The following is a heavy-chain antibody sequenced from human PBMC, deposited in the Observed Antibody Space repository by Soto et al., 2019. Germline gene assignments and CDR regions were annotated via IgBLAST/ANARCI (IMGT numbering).Heavy chain of an antibody. CDR1: GFTFTNYF. D-gene: IGHD6-25*01. CDR2: ISPYDGST. J-gene: IGHJ6*02. V-gene: IGHV1-46*01. CDR3: AGEDGRGSSGFEYYYGMGV. Sequence: QVQLVQSGAEVKKPGASVKVSCKASGFTFTNYFFHWVRQAPRQGLEWMGIISPYDGSTNYVQSLQARVTMTSETSTSTVYIELSSLRSEVSAVYYGAGEDGRGSSGFEYYYGMGVWSLATTVTV.